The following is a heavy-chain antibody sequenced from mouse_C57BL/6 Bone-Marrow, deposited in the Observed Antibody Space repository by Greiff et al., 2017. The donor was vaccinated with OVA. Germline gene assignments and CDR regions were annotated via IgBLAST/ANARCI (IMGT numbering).Heavy chain of an antibody. J-gene: IGHJ3*01. D-gene: IGHD2-2*01. CDR3: ASIYYGYGRVAY. V-gene: IGHV3-6*01. CDR2: ISYDGSN. Sequence: EVQLVESGPGLVKPSQSLSLTCSVTGYSITSGYYWYWIRQFPGKKLEWMGYISYDGSNNYNPSLKNRISITRDTSKNQFFLKLNSVTTEDTATYYCASIYYGYGRVAYWGQGTMVTVSA. CDR1: GYSITSGYY.